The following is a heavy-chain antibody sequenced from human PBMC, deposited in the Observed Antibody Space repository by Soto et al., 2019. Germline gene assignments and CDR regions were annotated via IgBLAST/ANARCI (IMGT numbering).Heavy chain of an antibody. D-gene: IGHD3-3*01. CDR2: ISCDGSNK. CDR1: GFTFSSYG. J-gene: IGHJ4*02. Sequence: QVQLVESGGGVVQPGRSLRLSCAASGFTFSSYGMHWVRQAPGKGLEWVAVISCDGSNKYYADSVKGRFTISRDNSKITLYLQMNSLRAEDTAVYYCARVHCYDDFWRGYYCSNYFDYWGQGTLVTVSS. V-gene: IGHV3-30*03. CDR3: ARVHCYDDFWRGYYCSNYFDY.